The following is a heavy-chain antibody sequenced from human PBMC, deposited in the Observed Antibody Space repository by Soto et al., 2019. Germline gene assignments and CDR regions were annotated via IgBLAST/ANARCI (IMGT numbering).Heavy chain of an antibody. CDR1: GVSVSSSYY. CDR2: IYYTGRT. J-gene: IGHJ4*02. V-gene: IGHV4-39*01. CDR3: AGRRAGDYYFDY. Sequence: PSETLSLTCTVSGVSVSSSYYWGWIRQPPGKGLEWIGTIYYTGRTSYSPSLKSRVTISVDTSKTQFSLNLKSVTAADTAVYYCAGRRAGDYYFDYWGQGTLVTVSS. D-gene: IGHD1-26*01.